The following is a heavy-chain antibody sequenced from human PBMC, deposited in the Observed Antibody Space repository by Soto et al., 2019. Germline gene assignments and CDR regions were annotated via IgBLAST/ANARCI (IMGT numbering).Heavy chain of an antibody. V-gene: IGHV3-64D*06. CDR2: ISSDGGET. Sequence: GGSLRLSCSASGFPFSLYGVQWVRQAPGKGLEYVAGISSDGGETYHADSVKGRFTIARDNPKKTLYLQMTSLRVEDTAVYYCVKGSAAGAGYFYDNWGQGTLVTVSS. CDR1: GFPFSLYG. CDR3: VKGSAAGAGYFYDN. D-gene: IGHD6-13*01. J-gene: IGHJ4*02.